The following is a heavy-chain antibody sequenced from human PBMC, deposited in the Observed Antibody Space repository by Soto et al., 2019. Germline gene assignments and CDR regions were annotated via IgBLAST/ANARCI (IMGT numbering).Heavy chain of an antibody. CDR2: ISYSGST. CDR3: ARLVQLLQGRWFDP. Sequence: QVQLQESGPGLVKPSQTLSLTCTVSGGSISSGDYYWSWIRQPPGKGLEWIGYISYSGSTYYNPSLTSRVTISVDTSKNQFALKLSSVTAPDTAVYYCARLVQLLQGRWFDPWGQGTLVTVSS. CDR1: GGSISSGDYY. V-gene: IGHV4-30-4*01. D-gene: IGHD2-15*01. J-gene: IGHJ5*02.